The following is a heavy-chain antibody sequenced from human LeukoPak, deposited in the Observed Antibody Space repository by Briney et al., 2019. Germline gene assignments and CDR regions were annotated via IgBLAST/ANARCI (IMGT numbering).Heavy chain of an antibody. Sequence: GESLKISCKGFGYSFTSYWIGWGRQMPGKGLGWMGIIYPGDSDTRYSPSFHGQVTISADKSISTAYLQWSSPKASDTAMYYCARHGAPHCSSTSCYKTDSYGSVYYYYMDVWGKGTTVTVSS. CDR2: IYPGDSDT. V-gene: IGHV5-51*01. CDR1: GYSFTSYW. J-gene: IGHJ6*03. CDR3: ARHGAPHCSSTSCYKTDSYGSVYYYYMDV. D-gene: IGHD2-2*02.